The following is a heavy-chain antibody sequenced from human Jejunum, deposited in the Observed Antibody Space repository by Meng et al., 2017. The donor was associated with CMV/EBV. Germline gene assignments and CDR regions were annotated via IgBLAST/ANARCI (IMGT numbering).Heavy chain of an antibody. CDR3: ARDYRRGDGSG. CDR2: ITSSSTYI. J-gene: IGHJ4*02. Sequence: CAASGFTVRTYTMNWVRQAPGKGLEWVSSITSSSTYIYYADSAKGRFTISRDNAKNSLYLQMNSLRADDTAVYYCARDYRRGDGSGWGQGTLVTVSS. D-gene: IGHD2-21*02. CDR1: GFTVRTYT. V-gene: IGHV3-21*01.